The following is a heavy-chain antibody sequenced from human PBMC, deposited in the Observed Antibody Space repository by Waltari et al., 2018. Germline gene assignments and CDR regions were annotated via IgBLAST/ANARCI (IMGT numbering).Heavy chain of an antibody. CDR1: GGSFSVYS. CDR3: ARARNYDYVWGSYRYIYYFDY. J-gene: IGHJ4*02. CDR2: INHSGST. V-gene: IGHV4-34*01. Sequence: QVQLQQWGAGLLKPSETLSLTCAVYGGSFSVYSWSWIRQPPGKGLEWIGEINHSGSTNYNPSLKSRVTISVDTSKNQFSLKLSSVTAADTAVYYCARARNYDYVWGSYRYIYYFDYWGQGTLVTVSS. D-gene: IGHD3-16*02.